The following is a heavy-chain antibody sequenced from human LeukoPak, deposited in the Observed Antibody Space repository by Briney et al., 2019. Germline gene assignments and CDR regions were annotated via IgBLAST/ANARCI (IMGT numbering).Heavy chain of an antibody. J-gene: IGHJ4*02. CDR1: GFTFSSYW. D-gene: IGHD3-10*01. CDR3: ATLGTMVRGVIMDY. Sequence: GGSLRLSCAASGFTFSSYWMHWVRQAPGKGLVWVSRINSDGSYTNYADSVKGRFTISRDNAKYTLYLQMNSLRAEDTAVYYCATLGTMVRGVIMDYWGQGTLVTVSS. V-gene: IGHV3-74*01. CDR2: INSDGSYT.